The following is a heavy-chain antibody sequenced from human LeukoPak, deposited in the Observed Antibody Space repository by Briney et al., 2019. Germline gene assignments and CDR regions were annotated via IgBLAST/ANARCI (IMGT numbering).Heavy chain of an antibody. J-gene: IGHJ2*01. Sequence: PGRSLRLSCAASGFTFSSYAMHWVRQAPGKGLEWVAVISYDGSNKYYADSVKGRFTISKGNSKNTLYLQVNSLRAEDTAVYYCAKGTDYGDYDRYWYFDLWGRGTLVTVSS. V-gene: IGHV3-30-3*01. D-gene: IGHD4-17*01. CDR2: ISYDGSNK. CDR1: GFTFSSYA. CDR3: AKGTDYGDYDRYWYFDL.